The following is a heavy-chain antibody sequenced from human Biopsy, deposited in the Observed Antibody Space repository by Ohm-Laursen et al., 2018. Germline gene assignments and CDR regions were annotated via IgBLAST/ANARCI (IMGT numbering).Heavy chain of an antibody. Sequence: TLSLTCTVSGDSISSYYWSWIRQPPGKGLQWIGYVYYTGSTDYNPSLQSRVTISVDTSKNQFSLKLSSVTAADTAVYYCASMPAAIHEPNYSYYSMHVWGQGTTVTVSS. D-gene: IGHD2-2*02. J-gene: IGHJ6*02. CDR3: ASMPAAIHEPNYSYYSMHV. CDR2: VYYTGST. V-gene: IGHV4-59*08. CDR1: GDSISSYY.